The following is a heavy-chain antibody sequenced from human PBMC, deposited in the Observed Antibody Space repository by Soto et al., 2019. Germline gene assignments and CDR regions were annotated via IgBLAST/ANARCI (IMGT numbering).Heavy chain of an antibody. CDR2: INSDGSST. V-gene: IGHV3-74*01. CDR3: ARTEGSYRDF. CDR1: GFTLRIYW. Sequence: GRSHRLPFAASGFTLRIYWMHWIRQAPGKGLVWVSRINSDGSSTSYADSVKGRFTISRDNAKNTLYLQMNSLRAEDTAVYYCARTEGSYRDFWGQGTLVTVSS. D-gene: IGHD3-16*02. J-gene: IGHJ4*02.